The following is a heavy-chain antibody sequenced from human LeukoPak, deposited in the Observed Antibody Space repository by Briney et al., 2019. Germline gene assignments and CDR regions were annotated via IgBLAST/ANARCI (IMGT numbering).Heavy chain of an antibody. Sequence: GESLKISCKGSGYSFTSYWIGWVRQMPGKGLEWMGIIYPGDSDTRYSPSFQGQVTISADKSINTAYLQWSSLKASDTAMYYCARRGIVVVPENQQGYYYYGMDVWGQGTTVTVSS. V-gene: IGHV5-51*01. CDR2: IYPGDSDT. CDR1: GYSFTSYW. CDR3: ARRGIVVVPENQQGYYYYGMDV. D-gene: IGHD2-2*01. J-gene: IGHJ6*02.